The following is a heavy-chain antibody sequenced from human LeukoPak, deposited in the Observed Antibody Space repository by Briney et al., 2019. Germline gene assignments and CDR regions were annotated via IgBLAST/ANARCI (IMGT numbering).Heavy chain of an antibody. J-gene: IGHJ4*02. CDR1: GFTFSSSD. CDR3: AKASSNYFYYFEY. Sequence: TGGSLRLSCAASGFTFSSSDMHWVRQAPGKGLEWGAVISYDATNKYYADSVKGRFTLSRDNSKNTLYLQTNTLRDEDTAVYYCAKASSNYFYYFEYWGQGTLVTVSS. D-gene: IGHD2/OR15-2a*01. V-gene: IGHV3-30*18. CDR2: ISYDATNK.